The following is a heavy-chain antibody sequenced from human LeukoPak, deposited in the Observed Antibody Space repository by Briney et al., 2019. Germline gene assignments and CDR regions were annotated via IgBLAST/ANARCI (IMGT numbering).Heavy chain of an antibody. D-gene: IGHD1-26*01. V-gene: IGHV4-59*01. CDR3: ARTIKSGNYYWFDP. J-gene: IGHJ5*02. Sequence: SETLSLTCTVSGGSISNYYWSWIRQPPGEGLEWIGFISYTGSTNYNPSLKSRVTVSVDTSKNQFSLKVTSVTAADAAVYYCARTIKSGNYYWFDPWGQGTLVTVSS. CDR1: GGSISNYY. CDR2: ISYTGST.